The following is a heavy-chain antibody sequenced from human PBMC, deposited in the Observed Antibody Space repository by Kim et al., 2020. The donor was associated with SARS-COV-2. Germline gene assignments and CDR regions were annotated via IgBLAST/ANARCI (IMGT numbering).Heavy chain of an antibody. J-gene: IGHJ4*02. Sequence: GGSLRLSCVTSGFNFSDSWMHWVRQAPGNGLVWVSRINTDGRDTSYADSVKGRFTISRDNAKNTLYLQMNSLRAEDTAVYYCARVVPGTNIFDYWGQGTLVTVSS. CDR2: INTDGRDT. CDR1: GFNFSDSW. CDR3: ARVVPGTNIFDY. D-gene: IGHD1-7*01. V-gene: IGHV3-74*01.